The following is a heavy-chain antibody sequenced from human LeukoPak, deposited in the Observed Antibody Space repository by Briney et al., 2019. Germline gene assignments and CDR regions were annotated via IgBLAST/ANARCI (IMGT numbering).Heavy chain of an antibody. CDR2: ISGSGGST. V-gene: IGHV3-23*01. CDR1: GFTFSSYA. D-gene: IGHD3-22*01. CDR3: AKAPPYYYDSSGYSPSFDY. J-gene: IGHJ4*02. Sequence: GGSLRLSCAASGFTFSSYAMSWVRQAPGKGLEWVSAISGSGGSTYYAGSVKGRFTISRDNSKNTLYLQMNSLRAEDTAVYYCAKAPPYYYDSSGYSPSFDYWGQGTLVTVSS.